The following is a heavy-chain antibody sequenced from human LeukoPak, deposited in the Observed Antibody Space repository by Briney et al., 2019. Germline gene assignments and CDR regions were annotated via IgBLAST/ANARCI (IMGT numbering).Heavy chain of an antibody. CDR3: ARDKCGGDCYEDWFDT. CDR1: GGSISSYY. CDR2: IYTSGST. Sequence: SETLSLTCTVSGGSISSYYWSWIRQPAGKGLEWIGRIYTSGSTNYNPSLKSRVTMSLDTSKNQFSLKLSSVTAADTAVYYCARDKCGGDCYEDWFDTLGQGTLVTVSS. V-gene: IGHV4-4*07. D-gene: IGHD2-21*02. J-gene: IGHJ5*02.